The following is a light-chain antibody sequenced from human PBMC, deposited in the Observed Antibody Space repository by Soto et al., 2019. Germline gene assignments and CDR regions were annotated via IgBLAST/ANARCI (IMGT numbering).Light chain of an antibody. V-gene: IGLV2-23*02. J-gene: IGLJ2*01. CDR2: GVT. CDR1: SSDIGNYNL. CDR3: AAWDDSLNGVV. Sequence: QSVLTQPASVSGSPGQSITISCTGTSSDIGNYNLVSWYQQHPGKAPKVIIYGVTKRPSGVSNRFSGSTSGNTASLTISGLQAEDEADYYCAAWDDSLNGVVFGGGTKLTVL.